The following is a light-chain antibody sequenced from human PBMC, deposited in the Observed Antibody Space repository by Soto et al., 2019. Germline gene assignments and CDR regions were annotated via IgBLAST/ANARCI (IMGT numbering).Light chain of an antibody. CDR3: QQYGRSPPMYT. CDR1: QSVNSSY. J-gene: IGKJ2*01. V-gene: IGKV3-20*01. Sequence: DIVLTQSPGTLSLSPGERATLSCRASQSVNSSYLAWYQQKPGQAPRLLIYDTSSRATAIPDRFSGSGSGTDFTLTISRLEPEDFAVYYCQQYGRSPPMYTFGRGTKLEIK. CDR2: DTS.